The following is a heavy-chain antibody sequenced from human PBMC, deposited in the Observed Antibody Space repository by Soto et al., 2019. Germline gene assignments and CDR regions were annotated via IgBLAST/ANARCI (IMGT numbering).Heavy chain of an antibody. CDR3: AKNGQWLATPPEA. CDR2: ITDSGYTA. J-gene: IGHJ4*02. Sequence: GSLRLSCAASGFSFGTFVMTWFRQAPGGGLEWVASITDSGYTASYAETVEGRFTVSRDNSKNKLHLQMNDLRAEDTATYYCAKNGQWLATPPEAWGQGTLVTVSS. CDR1: GFSFGTFV. D-gene: IGHD6-19*01. V-gene: IGHV3-23*01.